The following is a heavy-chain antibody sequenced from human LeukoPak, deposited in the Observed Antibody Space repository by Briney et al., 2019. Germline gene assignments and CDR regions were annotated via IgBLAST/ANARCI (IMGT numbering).Heavy chain of an antibody. D-gene: IGHD3-3*01. CDR2: IYYSGST. J-gene: IGHJ4*02. Sequence: PSETLSLTCTVFGGSISSSSYYWGWIRQPPGKGLEWIGSIYYSGSTYYNPSHKSRVTISVDTSKNQFSLKLSSVTAADTAVYYCARSAWSGHYTHDYWGQGTLVTVSS. CDR1: GGSISSSSYY. CDR3: ARSAWSGHYTHDY. V-gene: IGHV4-39*01.